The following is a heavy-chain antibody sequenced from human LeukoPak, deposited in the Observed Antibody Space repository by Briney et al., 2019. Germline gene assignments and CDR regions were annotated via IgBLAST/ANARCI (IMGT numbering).Heavy chain of an antibody. CDR1: GYTFTNYD. D-gene: IGHD3-10*01. V-gene: IGHV1-8*01. Sequence: ASVKVSCKASGYTFTNYDINWVLQATGQGLEWMGWMNPNSGNTGYAQKFHGRATMTRNTSISTAFMELRSLRSEDTAVYYCARGILWFGDDVWGKGTTVTISS. CDR2: MNPNSGNT. J-gene: IGHJ6*04. CDR3: ARGILWFGDDV.